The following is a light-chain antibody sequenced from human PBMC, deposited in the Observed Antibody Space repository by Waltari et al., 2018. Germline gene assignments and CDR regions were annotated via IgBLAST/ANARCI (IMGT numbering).Light chain of an antibody. CDR2: GAS. Sequence: IQMTQSPSTLSASIGDRVTITCRASQILSNWLAWYQQKPGKAPKLLIYGASSLESGVPSRFSGSGSGTEFTLTISSLQPDDFATYYCQQYNTYSRTFGQGTTVEVK. CDR1: QILSNW. CDR3: QQYNTYSRT. V-gene: IGKV1-5*01. J-gene: IGKJ1*01.